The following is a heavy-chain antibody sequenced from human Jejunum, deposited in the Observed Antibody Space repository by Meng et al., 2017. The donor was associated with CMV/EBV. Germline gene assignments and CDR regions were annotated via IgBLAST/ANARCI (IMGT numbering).Heavy chain of an antibody. CDR1: TFANYE. J-gene: IGHJ4*02. CDR3: AKGIYYYDSSGYRLFDY. V-gene: IGHV3-23*01. CDR2: ISVSGGST. Sequence: TFANYEMNWVRQAPGKGLEWVSGISVSGGSTYYADSVKGRFSMSRDNSKKTVYLQMNSLRAEDTALYYCAKGIYYYDSSGYRLFDYWGQGTLVTVSS. D-gene: IGHD3-22*01.